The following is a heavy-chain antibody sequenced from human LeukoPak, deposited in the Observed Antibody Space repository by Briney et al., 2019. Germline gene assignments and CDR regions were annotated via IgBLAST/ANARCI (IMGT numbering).Heavy chain of an antibody. CDR2: IYYSGST. J-gene: IGHJ4*02. CDR1: GGSIRSYY. D-gene: IGHD6-19*01. Sequence: PSETLSLTCTVSGGSIRSYYWSWIRQPPGKGLEWIGYIYYSGSTNYNPSLKSRVTISVDTSKNQFSLKLSSVTAADTAVYYCARTIAVAGIYYFDYWGQGTLVTVSS. V-gene: IGHV4-59*01. CDR3: ARTIAVAGIYYFDY.